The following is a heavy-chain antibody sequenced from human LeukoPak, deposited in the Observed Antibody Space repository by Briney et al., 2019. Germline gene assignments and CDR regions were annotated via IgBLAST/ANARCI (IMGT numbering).Heavy chain of an antibody. V-gene: IGHV3-23*01. J-gene: IGHJ4*02. D-gene: IGHD2-2*01. Sequence: GGSLRLSCAASGFTFSSYAMSWVRQAPGKGLEWVSAISGSGITYHADSVKGRFTISRDNSKNTLYLQMNSLRAEDTAVYYCAKYPEVWSSTSYWGQGTLVTVSS. CDR3: AKYPEVWSSTSY. CDR2: ISGSGIT. CDR1: GFTFSSYA.